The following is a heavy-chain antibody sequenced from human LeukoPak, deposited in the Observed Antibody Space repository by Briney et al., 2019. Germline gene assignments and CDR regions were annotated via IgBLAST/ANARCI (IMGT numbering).Heavy chain of an antibody. CDR3: ARRIAVAGTGFDP. J-gene: IGHJ5*02. CDR2: IYYSGST. D-gene: IGHD6-19*01. V-gene: IGHV4-30-4*02. CDR1: GGSISSGDYY. Sequence: PSETLSLTCTVSGGSISSGDYYWSWIRQPPGKGLEWFGYIYYSGSTYYNPSLKSRVTISVDTSKNQFSLKLSSVTAADTAVYYCARRIAVAGTGFDPWGQGTLVTVSS.